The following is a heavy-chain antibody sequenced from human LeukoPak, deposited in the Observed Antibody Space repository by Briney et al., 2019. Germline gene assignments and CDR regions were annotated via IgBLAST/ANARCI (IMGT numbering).Heavy chain of an antibody. Sequence: SETLSLTCTVSGGSISSSSYYWGWIRQPPGKGLEWIGNIYYSGRTYYNPSLKSRVTISIDTSKNQFSLKLSSVTAADTAVYYCARRRGNYPAGAYYFDYWGQGTLVTVSS. CDR3: ARRRGNYPAGAYYFDY. D-gene: IGHD1-7*01. CDR2: IYYSGRT. CDR1: GGSISSSSYY. J-gene: IGHJ4*02. V-gene: IGHV4-39*01.